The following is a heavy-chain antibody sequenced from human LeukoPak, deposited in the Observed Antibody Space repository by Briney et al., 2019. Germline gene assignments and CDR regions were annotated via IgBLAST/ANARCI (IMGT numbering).Heavy chain of an antibody. CDR3: ARDTTAGPNYYYYGMDV. Sequence: SETLSLTCTVSGGSISSSSYYWGWIRQPPGKGLEWIGSISYSGSTYYNPSLKSRVTISVDTSKNQSSLKPSSVTAADTAVYYCARDTTAGPNYYYYGMDVWGQGTLVTVSS. D-gene: IGHD6-13*01. J-gene: IGHJ6*02. V-gene: IGHV4-39*07. CDR2: ISYSGST. CDR1: GGSISSSSYY.